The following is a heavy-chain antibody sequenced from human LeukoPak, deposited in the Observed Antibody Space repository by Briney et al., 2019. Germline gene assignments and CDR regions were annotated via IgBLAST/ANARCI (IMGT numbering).Heavy chain of an antibody. CDR2: INHSGST. CDR3: ARGSAAAGSDKLNWFDP. CDR1: GGSFSGYY. Sequence: SETLSLTCAVYGGSFSGYYWSWIRQPPGKGLEWIGEINHSGSTNYNPSLKSRVTISVDTSKSQFSLKLSSVTAADTAVYYCARGSAAAGSDKLNWFDPWGQGTLVIVSS. D-gene: IGHD6-13*01. V-gene: IGHV4-34*01. J-gene: IGHJ5*02.